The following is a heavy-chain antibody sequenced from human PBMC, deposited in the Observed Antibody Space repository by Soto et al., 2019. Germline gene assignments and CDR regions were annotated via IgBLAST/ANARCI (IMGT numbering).Heavy chain of an antibody. J-gene: IGHJ6*02. D-gene: IGHD3-9*01. CDR2: IIPIFGTA. Sequence: GASVKVSCKASGGTFSSYAISWVRQAPGQGLEWMGGIIPIFGTANYAQKFQGRVTITADESTSTAYMELSSLRSEDTAVYYCARDLVYYDILTGSPPGGMDVWGQGTTVTVSS. CDR1: GGTFSSYA. CDR3: ARDLVYYDILTGSPPGGMDV. V-gene: IGHV1-69*13.